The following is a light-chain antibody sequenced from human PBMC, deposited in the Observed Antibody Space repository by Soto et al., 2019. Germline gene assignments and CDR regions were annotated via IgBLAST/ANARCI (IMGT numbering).Light chain of an antibody. CDR2: GAS. CDR3: QQFGSSPLFT. Sequence: EIVLTQSPGTLSLSPGERATLSCRASQSVSSSYLAWYQQKPGQAPRLLIYGASSRATGIPDRFSGSGSGTDFTLTISRLEPEDLAVSYCQQFGSSPLFTFGTGTKVDVK. J-gene: IGKJ3*01. V-gene: IGKV3-20*01. CDR1: QSVSSSY.